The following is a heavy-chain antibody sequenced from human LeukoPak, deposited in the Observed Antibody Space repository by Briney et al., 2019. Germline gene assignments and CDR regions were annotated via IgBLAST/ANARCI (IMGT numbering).Heavy chain of an antibody. D-gene: IGHD6-6*01. Sequence: SETLSLTCTVSGGSISSGDYYWSWIRQPPGKGLEWIEYIYYSGSTYYNPSLKSRVTISVDTSKNQFSLKLSSVTAADTAVYYCASSYSSSSGAPDAFDIWGQGTMVTVSS. CDR3: ASSYSSSSGAPDAFDI. V-gene: IGHV4-30-4*08. CDR2: IYYSGST. CDR1: GGSISSGDYY. J-gene: IGHJ3*02.